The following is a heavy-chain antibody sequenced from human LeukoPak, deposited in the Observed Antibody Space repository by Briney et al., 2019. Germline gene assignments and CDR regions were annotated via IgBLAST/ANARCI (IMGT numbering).Heavy chain of an antibody. D-gene: IGHD6-19*01. Sequence: PSETLSLTCTVSGGSVSNYYWSWIRQPAGKGLEWIGRFYTTVTTNYNPSLKSRVTMSVDKSKNQFSLNLTSVTAADTAVYYCAKDRSISSLGSGWYAYYWGQGTLVTVSS. J-gene: IGHJ4*02. V-gene: IGHV4-4*07. CDR1: GGSVSNYY. CDR3: AKDRSISSLGSGWYAYY. CDR2: FYTTVTT.